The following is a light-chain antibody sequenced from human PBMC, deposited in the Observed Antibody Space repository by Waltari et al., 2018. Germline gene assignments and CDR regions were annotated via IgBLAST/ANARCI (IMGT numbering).Light chain of an antibody. V-gene: IGKV3-20*01. CDR3: QQYDIAPLP. Sequence: EIVLTQSPGTLSLSPGERATLSCRASQTVRTTYLAWYQRKPGQAPTLLIYGATIRATGTPARFRGSGSGTDVYLTSSSLGRDDFAVYYCQQYDIAPLPLGGGTKVELK. J-gene: IGKJ4*01. CDR2: GAT. CDR1: QTVRTTY.